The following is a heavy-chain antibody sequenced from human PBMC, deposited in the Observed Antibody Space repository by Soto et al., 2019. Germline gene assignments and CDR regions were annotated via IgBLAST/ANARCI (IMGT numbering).Heavy chain of an antibody. CDR1: GFTFSSYA. CDR2: ISGSGGTT. CDR3: AKDQYSGSPGKPDY. D-gene: IGHD1-26*01. J-gene: IGHJ4*02. Sequence: EVQLLESGGGLVQPGGSLRLSCVASGFTFSSYAMSWVRQAPGKGLEWVSAISGSGGTTYYADSVKGRFTISRDNSKNPRYLQMSSLRVEDTAVYYWAKDQYSGSPGKPDYWGQGTLVTVSS. V-gene: IGHV3-23*01.